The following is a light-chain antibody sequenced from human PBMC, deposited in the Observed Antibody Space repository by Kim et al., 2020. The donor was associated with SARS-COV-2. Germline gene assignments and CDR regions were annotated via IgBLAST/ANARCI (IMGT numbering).Light chain of an antibody. J-gene: IGKJ2*01. CDR1: QSISRW. V-gene: IGKV1-5*01. CDR2: DAS. Sequence: ALVGERVTLTCGASQSISRWLAWYQQKAGEAPNLLIYDASSLESGVPSRFSGSGSGTEFTLTLSSLQSDDFVTYYCQQYNSYSYTFGKGTKLEI. CDR3: QQYNSYSYT.